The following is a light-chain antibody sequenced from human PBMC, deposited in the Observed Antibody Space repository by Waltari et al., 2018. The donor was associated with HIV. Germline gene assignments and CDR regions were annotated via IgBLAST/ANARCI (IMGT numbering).Light chain of an antibody. CDR1: QGIRND. J-gene: IGKJ4*01. CDR3: LQDDSYPLT. CDR2: DAS. V-gene: IGKV1-6*01. Sequence: AIQMTQSPSSLSASVGARVTITCRASQGIRNDLSWYQQKPGKAPKLLIYDASSLQSGAPSRFSGSGFGTDFTLTISSLQPEDFATYYCLQDDSYPLTFGGGTKVEIK.